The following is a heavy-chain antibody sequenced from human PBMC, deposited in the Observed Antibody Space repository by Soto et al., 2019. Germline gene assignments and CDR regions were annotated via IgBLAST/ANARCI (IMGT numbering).Heavy chain of an antibody. V-gene: IGHV4-34*12. CDR2: LIHVGST. CDR3: ARSPLSYDYVRQTWREVGDSFDV. D-gene: IGHD3-16*01. Sequence: SETLSLTCAIYNSSLGAFHWTWIRQSPGKGLEWLGELIHVGSTNYNPSLKSRVTFSLDTSKNQFSLQLMSVTAADTAVYYCARSPLSYDYVRQTWREVGDSFDVWGRGTLVTVSS. J-gene: IGHJ3*01. CDR1: NSSLGAFH.